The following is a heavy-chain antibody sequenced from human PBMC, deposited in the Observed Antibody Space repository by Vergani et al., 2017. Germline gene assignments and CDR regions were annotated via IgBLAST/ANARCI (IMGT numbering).Heavy chain of an antibody. D-gene: IGHD3-9*01. Sequence: QLVQSGAEVKKPGTSVKVSCKASGFTFTSSAMQWVRQARGQRLEWIGWIVVGSGNTNYAQKFQERVTITRDMSTSTAYMELSSLRSEDTAVYYCAAQAPHYDILTGYYRWFDPWAREPWSPSPQ. V-gene: IGHV1-58*02. J-gene: IGHJ5*02. CDR1: GFTFTSSA. CDR3: AAQAPHYDILTGYYRWFDP. CDR2: IVVGSGNT.